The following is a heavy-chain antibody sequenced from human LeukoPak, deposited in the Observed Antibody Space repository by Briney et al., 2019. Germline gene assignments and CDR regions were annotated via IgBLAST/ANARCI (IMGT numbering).Heavy chain of an antibody. V-gene: IGHV4-59*12. Sequence: SETLSLTCTVSGGSISSYYWSWIRQPPGKGLEWIGYIYYSGSTYYNPSLKSRVTISVDTSKNQFSLKLSSVTAADTAVYYCARGVTTRYYYYYMDVWGKGTTVTVSS. J-gene: IGHJ6*03. CDR1: GGSISSYY. CDR3: ARGVTTRYYYYYMDV. CDR2: IYYSGST. D-gene: IGHD3-22*01.